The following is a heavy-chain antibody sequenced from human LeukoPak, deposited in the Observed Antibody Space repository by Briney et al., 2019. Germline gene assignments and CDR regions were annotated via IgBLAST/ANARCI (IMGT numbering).Heavy chain of an antibody. V-gene: IGHV3-74*01. CDR2: INSDGSST. CDR3: AREDSTNRHGSGKFWFDP. D-gene: IGHD3-10*01. J-gene: IGHJ5*02. Sequence: PGGSLRLSCAASGFTFSSYWMHWVRQAPGKGLVWVSRINSDGSSTSYADSAKGRCTISRDNAKNTLYLQMNSLRAEDTAVYYCAREDSTNRHGSGKFWFDPWGQGTLVTVSS. CDR1: GFTFSSYW.